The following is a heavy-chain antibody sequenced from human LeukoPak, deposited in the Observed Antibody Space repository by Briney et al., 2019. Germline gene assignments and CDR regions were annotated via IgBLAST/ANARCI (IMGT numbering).Heavy chain of an antibody. V-gene: IGHV4-39*07. CDR1: GGSISSSSYY. D-gene: IGHD6-19*01. Sequence: PSETLSLTCTVSGGSISSSSYYWGWIRQPPGKGLEWIGSIYYSGSTYYNPSLKSRVTISVDTSKNQFSLKLSSVTAADTAVYYCARNIAVAGKRGYFDYWGQGTLVTVSS. J-gene: IGHJ4*02. CDR2: IYYSGST. CDR3: ARNIAVAGKRGYFDY.